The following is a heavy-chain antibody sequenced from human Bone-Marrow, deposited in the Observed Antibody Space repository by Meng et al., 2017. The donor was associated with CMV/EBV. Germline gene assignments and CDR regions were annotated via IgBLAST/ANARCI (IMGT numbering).Heavy chain of an antibody. CDR3: AKSHYDYVWGSYRKAEPPDY. J-gene: IGHJ4*02. CDR1: FSSYS. D-gene: IGHD3-16*02. Sequence: FSSYSMHWVRQAPGKGLEWVAVISYDGSNKYYAESVKGRFTISRDNSKNTLYLQMNSLRAEDTAVYYCAKSHYDYVWGSYRKAEPPDYWGQGTLVTVSS. V-gene: IGHV3-30*18. CDR2: ISYDGSNK.